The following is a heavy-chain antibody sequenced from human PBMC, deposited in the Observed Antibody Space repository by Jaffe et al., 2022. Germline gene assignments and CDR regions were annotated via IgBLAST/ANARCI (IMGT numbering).Heavy chain of an antibody. V-gene: IGHV1-46*01. J-gene: IGHJ4*02. D-gene: IGHD4-17*01. Sequence: QVQLVQSKAEVKTPGASVKVSCKPSGFTFSSHYIHWVRQAPGQGLEWMGIINPSGDATRYAQSFQGRLTMTSDTSTSTLYLDLNSLTSDDTAVYYCVRDVHLVTTDRPKYYFDFWGQGTLVTVST. CDR1: GFTFSSHY. CDR2: INPSGDAT. CDR3: VRDVHLVTTDRPKYYFDF.